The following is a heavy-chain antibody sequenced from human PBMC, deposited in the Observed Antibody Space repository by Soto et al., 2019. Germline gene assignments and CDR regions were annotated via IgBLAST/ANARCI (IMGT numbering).Heavy chain of an antibody. V-gene: IGHV4-38-2*01. Sequence: SETLSLTCAVSGYSIASGYYWAWIRQSPGKGLEWIGSIYHAGGVYYNPSLNSRVAVSLDTSKNHFSLKLTSVTAADTAVYYCARTFDYYGMDVWGQGATVTVSS. CDR3: ARTFDYYGMDV. CDR1: GYSIASGYY. CDR2: IYHAGGV. J-gene: IGHJ6*02.